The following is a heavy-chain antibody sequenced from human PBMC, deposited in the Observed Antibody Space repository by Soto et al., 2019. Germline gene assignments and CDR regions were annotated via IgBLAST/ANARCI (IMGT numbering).Heavy chain of an antibody. CDR2: IKSKTHGGTT. CDR3: ATLLFLVVPWTLHC. CDR1: GFTFDNGW. Sequence: VGSLRLSCAASGFTFDNGWMSWFRQAPGKGLEWVGRIKSKTHGGTTEYAAAVKGRFTISRDDSKNTLYLQMNSLKTEDTAVYSCATLLFLVVPWTLHCWGKRTQVTVAS. V-gene: IGHV3-15*01. J-gene: IGHJ4*02. D-gene: IGHD3-22*01.